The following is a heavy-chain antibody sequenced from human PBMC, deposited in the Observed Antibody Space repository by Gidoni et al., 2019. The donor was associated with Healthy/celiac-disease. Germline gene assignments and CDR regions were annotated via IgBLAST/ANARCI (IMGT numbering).Heavy chain of an antibody. CDR2: IIPIFGTA. J-gene: IGHJ6*02. Sequence: QVQLVQSGPVVTKPRSSVTVSCKSSGGTFSSSSISWVRRAPGRGPESMGRIIPIFGTANYAQKFQGRVTITADESTSTDYMELSSLRSEETAVYYWASGDTARVTSYYYYGMDVWGQGTTVTVSS. D-gene: IGHD5-18*01. CDR1: GGTFSSSS. V-gene: IGHV1-69*18. CDR3: ASGDTARVTSYYYYGMDV.